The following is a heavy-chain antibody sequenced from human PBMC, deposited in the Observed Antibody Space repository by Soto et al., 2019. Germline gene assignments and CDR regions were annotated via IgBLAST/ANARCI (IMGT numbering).Heavy chain of an antibody. D-gene: IGHD6-13*01. CDR1: GFTFSSYA. V-gene: IGHV3-23*01. J-gene: IGHJ4*02. CDR2: ITGSGGST. CDR3: AKGDSNWCYQFDS. Sequence: EVQLLESGGGLVQPGGSLRLSCAASGFTFSSYAMSWVRQTPGKGLEWVSIITGSGGSTSYADSVKGRFTISRDDSKSTLYLQMNNLRAEDTALYYCAKGDSNWCYQFDSWGQGTLVTVSS.